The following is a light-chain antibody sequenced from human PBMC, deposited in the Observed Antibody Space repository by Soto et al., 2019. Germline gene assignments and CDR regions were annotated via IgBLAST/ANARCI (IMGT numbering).Light chain of an antibody. CDR3: CSLTTSHTYV. Sequence: QSALTQPASVSGSPGQSITISCTGTTSDVGTYDYVSWYQHQPGKAPKVMIYEVSNRPSGVSDRFSGSKSGNTASLTISGLQADDEADYYCCSLTTSHTYVFGSGTKVTVL. J-gene: IGLJ1*01. CDR1: TSDVGTYDY. CDR2: EVS. V-gene: IGLV2-14*01.